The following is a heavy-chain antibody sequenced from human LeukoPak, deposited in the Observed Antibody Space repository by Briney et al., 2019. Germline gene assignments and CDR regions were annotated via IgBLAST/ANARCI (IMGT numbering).Heavy chain of an antibody. CDR3: ARGHCSSTSCLGMDV. J-gene: IGHJ6*04. CDR1: GGSIRSYY. V-gene: IGHV4-59*01. CDR2: IYYSGST. D-gene: IGHD2-2*01. Sequence: SETLSLTCTVSGGSIRSYYWSWIRQPPGKGLEWIGYIYYSGSTNYNPSLKSRVTISVDTSKNQFSLKLSSVTAADTAVYYCARGHCSSTSCLGMDVWGKGTTVTVSS.